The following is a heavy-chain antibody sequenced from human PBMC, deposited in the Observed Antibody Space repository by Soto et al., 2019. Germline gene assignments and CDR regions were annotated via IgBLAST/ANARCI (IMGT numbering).Heavy chain of an antibody. CDR1: GDSISGFY. D-gene: IGHD2-15*01. J-gene: IGHJ4*02. V-gene: IGHV4-59*01. CDR3: ARFRINYFDN. Sequence: SETLSLTCTVSGDSISGFYWSWIRQPPGKGLEWIGYINYAGSTYYSPSLQSRVTISLDSSTSQFSLILTSVTAADTTVYFCARFRINYFDNWGQGTLVNVSS. CDR2: INYAGST.